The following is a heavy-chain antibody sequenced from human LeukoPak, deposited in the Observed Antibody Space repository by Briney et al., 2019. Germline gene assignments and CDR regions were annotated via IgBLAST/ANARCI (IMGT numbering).Heavy chain of an antibody. CDR3: ARTNTVYGDFDY. CDR2: IFPDGRT. J-gene: IGHJ4*02. V-gene: IGHV3-53*01. D-gene: IGHD2/OR15-2a*01. CDR1: GLTVTDNY. Sequence: GGSLRLSCAASGLTVTDNYFSWDRQAPGKGLEWVSVIFPDGRTYHADSVKGRFTISRDRPKNTLLLRMNSLRADDTALYHCARTNTVYGDFDYWGQGILVTVSS.